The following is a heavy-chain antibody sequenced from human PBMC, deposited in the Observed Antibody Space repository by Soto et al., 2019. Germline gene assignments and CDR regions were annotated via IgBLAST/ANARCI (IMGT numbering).Heavy chain of an antibody. CDR1: GGSISSYY. J-gene: IGHJ6*03. CDR3: ARTGTRSITMVRGARYYYYYMDV. CDR2: IYYSGST. D-gene: IGHD3-10*01. V-gene: IGHV4-59*08. Sequence: AETLSLTCTVSGGSISSYYWSWIRQPPGKGVGWIGYIYYSGSTNYNPSLKSRVTRSVDTSKNQFSLKLSSVTAADTAVYYCARTGTRSITMVRGARYYYYYMDVWGKGTTVTVSS.